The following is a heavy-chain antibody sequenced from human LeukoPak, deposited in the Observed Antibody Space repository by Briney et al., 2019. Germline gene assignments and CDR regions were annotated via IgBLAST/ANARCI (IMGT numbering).Heavy chain of an antibody. CDR3: ARQTSSSSRVDF. CDR2: IYPGDSDT. Sequence: GESLKISCKGSGYMFSNHWIGWVRQMPGKSLEWMGTIYPGDSDTTYSPSLQGQVTISADKSISTAYLQWNSLKASDTAMYFCARQTSSSSRVDFWGQGTLVTVSS. CDR1: GYMFSNHW. J-gene: IGHJ4*02. V-gene: IGHV5-51*01. D-gene: IGHD6-6*01.